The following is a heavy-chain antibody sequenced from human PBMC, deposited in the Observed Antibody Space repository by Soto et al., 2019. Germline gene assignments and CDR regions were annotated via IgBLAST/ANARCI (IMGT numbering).Heavy chain of an antibody. D-gene: IGHD1-26*01. J-gene: IGHJ4*02. CDR2: ISGSGGST. CDR3: AKVPLRAPGRIDY. V-gene: IGHV3-23*01. CDR1: GVTFSNYA. Sequence: GGYLRLSCAGSGVTFSNYAMSWVRQAPGKGLAWVSAISGSGGSTYYADSVKGRFTISRDNSKNTLYPQMNSLRAEDTALYYCAKVPLRAPGRIDYSGQGTLVTVS.